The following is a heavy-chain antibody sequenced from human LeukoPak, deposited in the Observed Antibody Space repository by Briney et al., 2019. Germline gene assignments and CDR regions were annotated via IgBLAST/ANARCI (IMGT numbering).Heavy chain of an antibody. Sequence: SETLSLTCAVSGYSISSSNWWGWIRQPPGKGLEWIGYIFYSGSTNYNPSLKSRLTISKDTSKNQFSLKLSSVTAADTAVYYCARRMTTVVTLDAFDIWGQGTMVTVSS. CDR3: ARRMTTVVTLDAFDI. V-gene: IGHV4-28*01. CDR1: GYSISSSNW. D-gene: IGHD4-23*01. J-gene: IGHJ3*02. CDR2: IFYSGST.